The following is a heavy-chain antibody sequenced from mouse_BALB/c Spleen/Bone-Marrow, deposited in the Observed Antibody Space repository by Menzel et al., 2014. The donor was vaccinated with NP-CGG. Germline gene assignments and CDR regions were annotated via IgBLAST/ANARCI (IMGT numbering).Heavy chain of an antibody. CDR2: IRLKSNNYAT. V-gene: IGHV6-6*02. Sequence: DVKLVESGGGLVQPGGSMKLSCVASGFTFSNYWMSWVRQSPEKGLEWVAEIRLKSNNYATHYAESVKGRFTISRDDSKSSVYLQMNNLRAEDTGIYYCAREGLRRGSAYWGQGTLVTVSA. J-gene: IGHJ3*01. D-gene: IGHD2-2*01. CDR3: AREGLRRGSAY. CDR1: GFTFSNYW.